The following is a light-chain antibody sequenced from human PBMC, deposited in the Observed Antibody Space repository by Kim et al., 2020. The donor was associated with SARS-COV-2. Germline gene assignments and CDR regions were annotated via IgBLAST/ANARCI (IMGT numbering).Light chain of an antibody. J-gene: IGKJ3*01. Sequence: ASVGDRVTITCRASQDISNYLAWYQQKPGKVPKVLIYDASNLRSGVPSRFSGSGSGTDFTLSISSLQPEDVATYYCQKYRSAPFTFGPGTKVDIK. CDR1: QDISNY. CDR3: QKYRSAPFT. CDR2: DAS. V-gene: IGKV1-27*01.